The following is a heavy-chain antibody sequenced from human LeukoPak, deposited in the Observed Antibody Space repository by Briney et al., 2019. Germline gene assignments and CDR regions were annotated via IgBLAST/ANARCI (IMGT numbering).Heavy chain of an antibody. CDR2: IYYSGST. J-gene: IGHJ5*02. V-gene: IGHV4-61*01. CDR1: GYSISSGYY. Sequence: SETLSLTCTVSGYSISSGYYWSWIRQPPGKGLEWIGYIYYSGSTNYNPSLKSRVTISVDTSKNQFSLKLSSVTAADTAVYYCARARLGYYGSGSYYWFDPWGQGTLVTVSS. D-gene: IGHD3-10*01. CDR3: ARARLGYYGSGSYYWFDP.